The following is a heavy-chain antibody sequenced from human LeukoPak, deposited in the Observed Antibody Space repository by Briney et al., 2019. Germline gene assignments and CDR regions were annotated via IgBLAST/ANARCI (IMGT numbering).Heavy chain of an antibody. J-gene: IGHJ4*02. Sequence: PGGSLRLSCAASGFTFSSYWMSWVRQPPGKGLEWIGYVYYSGSTDYNPSLRSRVTISLDMSKHQFSLNLTSVTAADTAVYYCATNTATVFDYWGQGALVTVSS. CDR1: GFTFSSYW. V-gene: IGHV4-59*01. CDR3: ATNTATVFDY. D-gene: IGHD2-21*02. CDR2: VYYSGST.